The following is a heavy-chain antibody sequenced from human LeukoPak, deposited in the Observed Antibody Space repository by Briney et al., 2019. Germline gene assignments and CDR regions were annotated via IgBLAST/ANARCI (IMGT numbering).Heavy chain of an antibody. CDR1: GGSISSYY. CDR2: IYYSGST. J-gene: IGHJ4*02. V-gene: IGHV4-59*01. D-gene: IGHD5-24*01. CDR3: ARVRDGYNYGRFDY. Sequence: SETLSLTCTVSGGSISSYYWSWIRQPPGKGLEWIGYIYYSGSTNYNPSLRSRVTISVDTPKNQFFLILSSVTAADTAVYYCARVRDGYNYGRFDYWGQGTLVTVSS.